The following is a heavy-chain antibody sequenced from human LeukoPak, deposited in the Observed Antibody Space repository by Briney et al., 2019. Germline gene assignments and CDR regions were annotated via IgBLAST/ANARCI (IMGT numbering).Heavy chain of an antibody. CDR3: ARGYYDSSGYYYPDY. CDR2: ISSSSSYI. Sequence: GGSLRLSCAASGFTFSSYSMNWVRQAPGKGLEWVSSISSSSSYIYYADSVKGRFTISRDNAKNSLYLQMNSLRAEDTAVYYCARGYYDSSGYYYPDYWGQGTLVTVSS. D-gene: IGHD3-22*01. J-gene: IGHJ4*02. V-gene: IGHV3-21*01. CDR1: GFTFSSYS.